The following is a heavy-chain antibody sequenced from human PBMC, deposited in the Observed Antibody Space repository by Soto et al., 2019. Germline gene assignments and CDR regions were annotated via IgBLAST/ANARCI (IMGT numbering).Heavy chain of an antibody. Sequence: PGGSLRRSCATSGFTFSSYGMHWVRQAPGKGLEWVAVISYDGSNKYYADSVKGRFTISRDNSKNTLYLQMNSLRAEDTAVYYCAKKGLVDTAMVTPVSLYYYYGMDVWGQGTTVTVSS. CDR2: ISYDGSNK. J-gene: IGHJ6*02. CDR3: AKKGLVDTAMVTPVSLYYYYGMDV. D-gene: IGHD5-18*01. CDR1: GFTFSSYG. V-gene: IGHV3-30*18.